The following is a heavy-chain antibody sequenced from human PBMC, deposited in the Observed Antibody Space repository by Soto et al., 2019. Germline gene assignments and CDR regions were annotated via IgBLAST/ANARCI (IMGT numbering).Heavy chain of an antibody. D-gene: IGHD1-26*01. CDR2: LSYHLSSE. J-gene: IGHJ4*02. V-gene: IGHV3-30*18. Sequence: SGGSLRLSCAASGFTFSAYGMHWVRQAPGKGLERLAVLSYHLSSEFYADAVKGRFTISRDNSKNTLYLQMNSLRPEDTAVYYCAKELDRYSAAWFDIDDWGQGTLVTVSS. CDR3: AKELDRYSAAWFDIDD. CDR1: GFTFSAYG.